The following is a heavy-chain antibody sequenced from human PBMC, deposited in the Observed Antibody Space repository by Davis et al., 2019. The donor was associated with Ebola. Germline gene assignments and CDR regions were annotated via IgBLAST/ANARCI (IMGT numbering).Heavy chain of an antibody. CDR2: ISPATGNT. V-gene: IGHV1-3*01. Sequence: ASVKVSCKASGYIFRRYAMHWVRQAPGHRLEWMGWISPATGNTKYAQNLQGRVTISSDTSATTIDVGLSSLTSEDTAVYFCARLDYSGHYFDYWGQGTLVTVSS. CDR1: GYIFRRYA. CDR3: ARLDYSGHYFDY. D-gene: IGHD4-11*01. J-gene: IGHJ4*02.